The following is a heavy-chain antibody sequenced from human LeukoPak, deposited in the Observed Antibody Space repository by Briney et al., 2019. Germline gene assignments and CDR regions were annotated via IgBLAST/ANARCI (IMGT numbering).Heavy chain of an antibody. D-gene: IGHD2-2*02. V-gene: IGHV5-51*01. J-gene: IGHJ3*01. CDR2: IYPGEYDT. CDR3: AGHSFDTVDAFDV. CDR1: GFDFNNYW. Sequence: GESLKISCDAPGFDFNNYWVGWVRQTPGKGLEWMGIIYPGEYDTRYSPSFQGHVTISVDKSISTAYLQWRSLRASDTAMYFCAGHSFDTVDAFDVWGQGTIVTVSA.